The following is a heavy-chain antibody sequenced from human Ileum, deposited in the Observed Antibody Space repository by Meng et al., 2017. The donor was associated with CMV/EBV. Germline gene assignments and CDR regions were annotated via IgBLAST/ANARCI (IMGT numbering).Heavy chain of an antibody. CDR1: AESIVKGTYV. J-gene: IGHJ5*02. CDR3: AGDWRPFGSRGYFDP. D-gene: IGHD5-12*01. V-gene: IGHV4-39*07. CDR2: IYYCGST. Sequence: QDDAPRPATHSHTLPLTTCVVAESIVKGTYVCSWIRQTPGDGLVWIVSIYYCGSTYDNPSLKSRVTLSVDTSNNQFSLRLTSVTAADTAVYYCAGDWRPFGSRGYFDPWGQGTLVTVSS.